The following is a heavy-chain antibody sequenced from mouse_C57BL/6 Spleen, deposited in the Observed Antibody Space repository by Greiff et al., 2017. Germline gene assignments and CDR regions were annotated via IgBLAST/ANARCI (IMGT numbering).Heavy chain of an antibody. V-gene: IGHV1-5*01. Sequence: VQLQQSGTVLARPGASVKMSCKTSGYTFTSYWMHWVKQRPGQGLEWIGAIYPGNSDTSYNQKFKGKAKLTAVTSASTAYMELSSLTNEDSAVYYGARRQLGQADYWGQGTTLTVSS. CDR2: IYPGNSDT. J-gene: IGHJ2*01. CDR1: GYTFTSYW. CDR3: ARRQLGQADY. D-gene: IGHD4-1*02.